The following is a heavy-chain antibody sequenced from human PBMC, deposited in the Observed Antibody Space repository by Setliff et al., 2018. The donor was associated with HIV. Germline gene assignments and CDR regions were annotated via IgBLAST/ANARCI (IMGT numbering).Heavy chain of an antibody. CDR1: GYTFTTYP. V-gene: IGHV1-18*01. CDR2: ISGYDGNT. D-gene: IGHD4-17*01. CDR3: ARLTVRYRKSPVGAFDI. Sequence: ASVKVSCKASGYTFTTYPISWVRQAPGQGLEWMGWISGYDGNTNSAQKLQGRVTMTTHTTTNTAYMELRSLRSDDTAVYYCARLTVRYRKSPVGAFDIWGHGTMVTVS. J-gene: IGHJ3*02.